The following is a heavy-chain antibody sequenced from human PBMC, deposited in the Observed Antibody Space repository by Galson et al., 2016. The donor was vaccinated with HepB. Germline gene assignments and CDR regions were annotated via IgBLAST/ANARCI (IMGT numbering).Heavy chain of an antibody. D-gene: IGHD3-10*01. CDR2: INIARNVI. J-gene: IGHJ4*02. CDR3: ARMYSGTYFAHFDY. CDR1: GFTFSSYS. V-gene: IGHV3-48*01. Sequence: SLRLSCAASGFTFSSYSMNWVRQAPGKGLEWVPNINIARNVIHYADSVKGRFTISRDNAKNSLYLQLSTLRPEDTAMYYCARMYSGTYFAHFDYWGQGTLVTVSS.